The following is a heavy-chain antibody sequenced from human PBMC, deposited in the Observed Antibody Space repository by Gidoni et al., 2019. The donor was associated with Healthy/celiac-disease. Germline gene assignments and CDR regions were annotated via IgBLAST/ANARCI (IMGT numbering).Heavy chain of an antibody. V-gene: IGHV3-30*18. J-gene: IGHJ4*02. CDR3: AKDEYGDYPLFDY. CDR1: GFTFSGYG. Sequence: QVQLVESGGGVVQPGRSLRLSCAASGFTFSGYGMHWFRQAPGKGLEWVAVISYDGSNKYYADSVKGRFTISRDNSKNKLYLQMNSLRAEDTAVYYCAKDEYGDYPLFDYWGQGTLVTVSS. D-gene: IGHD4-17*01. CDR2: ISYDGSNK.